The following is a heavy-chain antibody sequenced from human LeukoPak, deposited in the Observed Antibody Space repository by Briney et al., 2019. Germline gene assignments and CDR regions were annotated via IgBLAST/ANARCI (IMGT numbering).Heavy chain of an antibody. Sequence: GGSLRLSCAASGFTFSSYAMSWVRQAPGKGLEWVSAITGSGGSIYYADSVKGRFTISRDNSENTLYLQMNSLRAEDTAVYYCASPTSGWLADYWGQGTLVTVSA. J-gene: IGHJ4*02. CDR1: GFTFSSYA. CDR2: ITGSGGSI. D-gene: IGHD6-19*01. CDR3: ASPTSGWLADY. V-gene: IGHV3-23*01.